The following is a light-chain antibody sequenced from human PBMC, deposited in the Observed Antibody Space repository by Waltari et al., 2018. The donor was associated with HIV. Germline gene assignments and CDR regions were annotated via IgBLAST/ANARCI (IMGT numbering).Light chain of an antibody. CDR3: QSYDSSLSGSI. V-gene: IGLV1-40*01. CDR1: RSNIRAHYA. CDR2: ATT. J-gene: IGLJ2*01. Sequence: QSVLTQPPSVSGAPGQRVNISCTGTRSNIRAHYAATGYQQLPGTAPKLLLYATTNRPSGVPDRFSGSKSGTSVSLAITGLQAEDEADYYCQSYDSSLSGSIFGGGTKLTVL.